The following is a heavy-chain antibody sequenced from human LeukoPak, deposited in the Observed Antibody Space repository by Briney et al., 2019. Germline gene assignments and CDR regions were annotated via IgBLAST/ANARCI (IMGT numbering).Heavy chain of an antibody. D-gene: IGHD3-10*01. V-gene: IGHV3-23*01. CDR1: GFTFSSYA. CDR2: ISGSGGST. CDR3: ANYGSGSYYNGDDAFDI. J-gene: IGHJ3*02. Sequence: PGGSLRLSCAASGFTFSSYAMSWVRQAPGKGLEWVSAISGSGGSTYYADSVKGRFTISRDNSKNTLYLQMNSLRAEDTAVYYCANYGSGSYYNGDDAFDIWGQGTMVTVSS.